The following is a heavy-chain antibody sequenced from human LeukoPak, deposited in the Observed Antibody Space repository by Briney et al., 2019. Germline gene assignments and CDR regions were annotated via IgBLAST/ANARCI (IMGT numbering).Heavy chain of an antibody. Sequence: GGSLRLSCAASGFTFSSYAMSWVRQAPGKGLEWVSAISGSGGSTYYADSVKGRFTISRDNAKNSLFLQMNSLRAEDTAVYYCARDSAGYDHWGQGTLVTVSS. CDR1: GFTFSSYA. D-gene: IGHD5-12*01. J-gene: IGHJ5*02. CDR3: ARDSAGYDH. CDR2: ISGSGGST. V-gene: IGHV3-23*01.